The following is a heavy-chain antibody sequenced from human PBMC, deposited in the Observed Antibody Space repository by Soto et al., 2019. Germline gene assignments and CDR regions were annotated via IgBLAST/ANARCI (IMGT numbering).Heavy chain of an antibody. CDR2: IYYSGST. CDR3: ASVTVTTGAGGLMIDY. D-gene: IGHD4-17*01. CDR1: GGSISSGGYY. V-gene: IGHV4-31*03. J-gene: IGHJ4*02. Sequence: QVQLQESGPGLVKPSQTLSLTCTVSGGSISSGGYYWSWIRQHPGKGLEWIGYIYYSGSTYYNPSRKSRVTISXXTXKXXFSLKLSSVTAADTAVYYCASVTVTTGAGGLMIDYWGQGTLVTVSS.